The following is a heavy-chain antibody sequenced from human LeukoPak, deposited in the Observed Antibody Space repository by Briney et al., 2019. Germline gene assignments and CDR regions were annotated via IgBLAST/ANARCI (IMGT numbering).Heavy chain of an antibody. CDR3: ARDPHRSGYGDY. Sequence: ASVKVSCKASGYTFTGYYMHWVRQAPGQGLEWMGWINPNSGGTNYAQKFQGRVTMTRDTSISTAYMELSRLRSDDTAVYYCARDPHRSGYGDYWGQGTLVTVSS. J-gene: IGHJ4*02. D-gene: IGHD3-3*01. CDR1: GYTFTGYY. V-gene: IGHV1-2*02. CDR2: INPNSGGT.